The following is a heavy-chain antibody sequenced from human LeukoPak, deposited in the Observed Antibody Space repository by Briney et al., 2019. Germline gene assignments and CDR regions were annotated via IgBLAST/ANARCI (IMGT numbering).Heavy chain of an antibody. Sequence: GGSLRLSCAASGFTFSSYWMSWVRQAPGKGLDWVSAISGSGGSTYYADSVKGRFTISRDNSKNTLYLQMNSLRAEDTAVYYCAKTPRIAAAGTFDYWGQGTLVTVSS. CDR1: GFTFSSYW. J-gene: IGHJ4*02. V-gene: IGHV3-23*01. CDR3: AKTPRIAAAGTFDY. CDR2: ISGSGGST. D-gene: IGHD6-13*01.